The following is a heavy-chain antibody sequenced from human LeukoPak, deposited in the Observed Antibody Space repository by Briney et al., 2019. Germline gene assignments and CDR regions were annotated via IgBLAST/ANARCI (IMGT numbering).Heavy chain of an antibody. CDR3: ARVEVPRDINDWYFDL. V-gene: IGHV4-38-2*02. CDR2: LYHSGTT. CDR1: GYSIAHGFF. Sequence: SETLSLTCTVSGYSIAHGFFWAWIRQPPGGGLEWIGSLYHSGTTYYNTSLKSRISTSVDTSKNQFSLKLGLVTAADTAVYYCARVEVPRDINDWYFDLWGRGTLVTVSS. D-gene: IGHD2-15*01. J-gene: IGHJ2*01.